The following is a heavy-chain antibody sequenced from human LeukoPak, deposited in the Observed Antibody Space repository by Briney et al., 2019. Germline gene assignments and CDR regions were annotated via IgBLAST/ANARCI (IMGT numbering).Heavy chain of an antibody. CDR2: IYDSGTT. Sequence: SETLSLTCTASGASISSSSYYWGWIRQPPGEGLEWIGSIYDSGTTYYNPSLKSRVTISVDTSKNQFSLKLSSVTAADTAVYYCARHRVGCSGDSCYDFDYWGQGTLVTVSS. V-gene: IGHV4-39*01. D-gene: IGHD2-15*01. CDR1: GASISSSSYY. J-gene: IGHJ4*02. CDR3: ARHRVGCSGDSCYDFDY.